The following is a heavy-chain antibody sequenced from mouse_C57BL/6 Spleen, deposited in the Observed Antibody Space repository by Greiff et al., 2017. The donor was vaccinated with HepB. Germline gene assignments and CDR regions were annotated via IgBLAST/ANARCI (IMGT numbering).Heavy chain of an antibody. CDR1: GYTFTSYW. D-gene: IGHD1-1*01. CDR2: IDPSDSYT. Sequence: QVQLQQSGAELVKPGASVKLSCKASGYTFTSYWMQWVKQRPGQGLEWIGEIDPSDSYTNYNQKFKGKATLTVDTSSSTAYMQLSSLTSEDSAVYYCARRDYGSSYYWYFDVWGTGTTVTVSS. CDR3: ARRDYGSSYYWYFDV. V-gene: IGHV1-50*01. J-gene: IGHJ1*03.